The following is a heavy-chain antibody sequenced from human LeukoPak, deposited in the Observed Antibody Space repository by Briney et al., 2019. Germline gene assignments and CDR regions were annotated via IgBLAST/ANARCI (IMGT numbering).Heavy chain of an antibody. D-gene: IGHD3-10*01. V-gene: IGHV3-30*02. CDR3: ARGELYAFDI. CDR1: GFTFSSYG. J-gene: IGHJ3*02. Sequence: GGSLRLSCAASGFTFSSYGMHWVRQAPGKGLEWVAFIRYDGSNKYYADSVKGRFTISRDNSKNTLYLQMNSLRAEDTAVYYCARGELYAFDIWGQGTMVTVSS. CDR2: IRYDGSNK.